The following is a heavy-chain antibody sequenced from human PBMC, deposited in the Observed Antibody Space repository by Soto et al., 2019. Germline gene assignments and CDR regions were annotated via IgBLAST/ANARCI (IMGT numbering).Heavy chain of an antibody. V-gene: IGHV1-18*01. CDR2: ICAYNANT. CDR1: GYTFTSYG. J-gene: IGHJ4*02. CDR3: ARLLHYYDSRGPTDFDY. D-gene: IGHD3-22*01. Sequence: ASVKVSCKASGYTFTSYGISWVRQAPGQGLEWMGWICAYNANTNYAQKLQGRVTRTTDTSTSTAYMELRSLRSDDTAVFYCARLLHYYDSRGPTDFDYWGQGTLVNVS.